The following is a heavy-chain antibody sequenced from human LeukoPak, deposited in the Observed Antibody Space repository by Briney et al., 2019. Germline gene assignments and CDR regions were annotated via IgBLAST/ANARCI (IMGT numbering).Heavy chain of an antibody. Sequence: GGSLRLSCAASGFTFSSYSMNWVRQAPGKGLEWVSSISSSSSYIYYADSVKGRFTISRDNAKNSLYLQMNSLRAEDTAVYYCARERELLGTPDAFDIWGQGTMVTVSS. J-gene: IGHJ3*02. CDR3: ARERELLGTPDAFDI. CDR2: ISSSSSYI. CDR1: GFTFSSYS. V-gene: IGHV3-21*01. D-gene: IGHD1-26*01.